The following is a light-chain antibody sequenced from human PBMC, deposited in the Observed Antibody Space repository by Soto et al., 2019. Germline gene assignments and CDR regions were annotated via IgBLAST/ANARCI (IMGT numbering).Light chain of an antibody. Sequence: DIVLTQTPLSSPVTLGQPASISCRSSQSLVHENGNTYLSWLHLRPGQPPRLLIYKISNRFSVVPVRYSGSGARKNCTLKISRVEAGDLGLYYCMQATHFPRTFGQGTMV. CDR2: KIS. V-gene: IGKV2-24*01. J-gene: IGKJ1*01. CDR1: QSLVHENGNTY. CDR3: MQATHFPRT.